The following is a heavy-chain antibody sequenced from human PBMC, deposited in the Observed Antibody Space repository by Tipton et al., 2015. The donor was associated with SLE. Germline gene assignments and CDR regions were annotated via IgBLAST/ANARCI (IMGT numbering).Heavy chain of an antibody. CDR2: VHHTGTT. J-gene: IGHJ5*01. CDR1: GHSITDGYY. CDR3: ARGVRVVTASWFDS. V-gene: IGHV4-38-2*01. D-gene: IGHD2-15*01. Sequence: LRLSCDVSGHSITDGYYWDWIRHPPGKGLEWIATVHHTGTTYSTPTLNRRVTISVDTSKNQFSLVLTSVTAADTAVYYCARGVRVVTASWFDSWGQGSLVTVSS.